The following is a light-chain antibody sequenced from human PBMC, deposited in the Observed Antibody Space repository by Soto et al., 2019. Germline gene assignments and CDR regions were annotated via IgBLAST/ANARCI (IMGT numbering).Light chain of an antibody. CDR3: LQVSSYPRT. V-gene: IGKV1-12*01. J-gene: IGKJ1*01. CDR1: RGIGDR. CDR2: TAS. Sequence: DIQMTQSPSSLSAVVGDRVTITCRASRGIGDRLAWFQQKPGKAPQFLIQTASNLQSGVPSRFSGSGSGTEFTLSINSLQPEDNGTYYCLQVSSYPRTFGQGTKVDI.